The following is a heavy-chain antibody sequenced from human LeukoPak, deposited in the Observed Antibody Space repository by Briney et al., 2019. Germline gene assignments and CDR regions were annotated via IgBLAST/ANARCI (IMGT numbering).Heavy chain of an antibody. Sequence: SQTLSLTCAISGDSVSSNSAAWNWIRRSPSRGLEWLGRTYQRSRWYNDYAVSLKSRIIINPDTSKNQVSLQLNYVTTDDTAVYYCARQYRDSENYHGLDVWGQGTTVSVSS. D-gene: IGHD6-6*01. CDR2: TYQRSRWYN. V-gene: IGHV6-1*01. CDR3: ARQYRDSENYHGLDV. J-gene: IGHJ6*02. CDR1: GDSVSSNSAA.